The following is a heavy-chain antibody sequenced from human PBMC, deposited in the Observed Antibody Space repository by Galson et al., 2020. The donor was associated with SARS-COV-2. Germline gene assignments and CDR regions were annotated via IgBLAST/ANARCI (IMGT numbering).Heavy chain of an antibody. D-gene: IGHD6-19*01. CDR1: GFTFSSHA. J-gene: IGHJ4*02. Sequence: GGSLRLSCAASGFTFSSHAMHWVRQAPGKGLEWVAQIFFDGSDKYYGDSVKGRFTISRDSSKNTVYLQMNNLRADDTAVYYWARDGQTSSGWAFDYWGQGTLVTVSS. V-gene: IGHV3-33*01. CDR2: IFFDGSDK. CDR3: ARDGQTSSGWAFDY.